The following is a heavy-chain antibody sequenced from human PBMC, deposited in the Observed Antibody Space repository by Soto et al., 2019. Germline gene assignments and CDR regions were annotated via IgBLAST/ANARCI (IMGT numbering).Heavy chain of an antibody. J-gene: IGHJ6*02. CDR3: ARLDLRLQVWGMDV. Sequence: QVQLQESGPGLVKPSETLSLTCTVSGASVSSGSSFWTWLRQPPGKGLEWIGYIYYSGSTKYNPSLKSRVTISVDTSKNQFSLKLTSLTAADTAAYYCARLDLRLQVWGMDVWGQGTTVTVSS. CDR1: GASVSSGSSF. V-gene: IGHV4-61*01. CDR2: IYYSGST.